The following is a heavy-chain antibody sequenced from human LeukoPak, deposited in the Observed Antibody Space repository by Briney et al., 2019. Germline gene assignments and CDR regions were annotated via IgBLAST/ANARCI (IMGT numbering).Heavy chain of an antibody. CDR2: ISSSSSYI. V-gene: IGHV3-21*01. J-gene: IGHJ4*02. CDR3: ARVRFGDNVDY. D-gene: IGHD3-10*01. Sequence: GGSLRLSCVASGFTFSSYSMKWVRQAPGKGLEWVSSISSSSSYIYYADSVKGRFTISRDNAKNSLYLQMNSLRAEDTAVYYCARVRFGDNVDYWGQGTLVTVSS. CDR1: GFTFSSYS.